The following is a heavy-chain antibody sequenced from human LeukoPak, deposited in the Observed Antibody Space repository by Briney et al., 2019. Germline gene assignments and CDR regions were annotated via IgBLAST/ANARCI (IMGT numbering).Heavy chain of an antibody. Sequence: SETLSLTCTVSGGSIGSYYWSWIRQPAGKGLEWIGRISSSGSTNYNPSLKSRVTMSVDTSKNQFSLKLTSMTAADTAVYYCARDPGLPGRYYFDYWGQGTLVTVSS. CDR2: ISSSGST. J-gene: IGHJ4*02. V-gene: IGHV4-4*07. D-gene: IGHD4-11*01. CDR3: ARDPGLPGRYYFDY. CDR1: GGSIGSYY.